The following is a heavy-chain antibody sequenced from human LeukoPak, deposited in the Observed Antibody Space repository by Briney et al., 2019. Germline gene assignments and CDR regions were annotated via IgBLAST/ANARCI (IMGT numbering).Heavy chain of an antibody. CDR1: GFTFDDYG. D-gene: IGHD6-6*01. Sequence: GGSLRLSCAASGFTFDDYGMSWVRQAPGKGLEWVSGINWNGGSTDYADSVKGRFVISRDNAKNSLYLQMNSLRVEDTALYYCARRESSSPSDYWGQGTLVTVSS. CDR3: ARRESSSPSDY. CDR2: INWNGGST. V-gene: IGHV3-20*04. J-gene: IGHJ4*02.